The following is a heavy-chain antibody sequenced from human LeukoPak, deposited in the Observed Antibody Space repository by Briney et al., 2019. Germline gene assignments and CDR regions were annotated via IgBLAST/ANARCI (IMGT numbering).Heavy chain of an antibody. CDR1: GGSFSGYY. Sequence: SETLSLTCAVYGGSFSGYYWSWIRQPPGKGLEWIGEINHSGSTNYNPSLKSRVTISVDTSKNQFSLKLSSVTAADTAVYYCARDQSGYTYGLGAFDIWGQGTMVTVSS. CDR2: INHSGST. J-gene: IGHJ3*02. CDR3: ARDQSGYTYGLGAFDI. V-gene: IGHV4-34*01. D-gene: IGHD5-18*01.